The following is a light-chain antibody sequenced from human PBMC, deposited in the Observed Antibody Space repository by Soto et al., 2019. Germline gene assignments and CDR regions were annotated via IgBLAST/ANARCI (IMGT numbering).Light chain of an antibody. CDR3: EQYGGSRQT. Sequence: EIVLTQSPGTLALSPGEGATLSCRASQSVSKHLAWYQQKPGQAPRLLIYGASSRATGIPDSFSGSGSGTDFTITISRVVYEGVAVYYCEQYGGSRQTCGQGTKVDIK. J-gene: IGKJ1*01. CDR1: QSVSKH. CDR2: GAS. V-gene: IGKV3-20*01.